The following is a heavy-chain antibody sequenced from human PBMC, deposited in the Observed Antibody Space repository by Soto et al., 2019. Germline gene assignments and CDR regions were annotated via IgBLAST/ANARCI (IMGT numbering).Heavy chain of an antibody. Sequence: QVQLVESGGGVVQPGRSLRLSCAASGFTFSSYAMHWVRQAPGKGLEWVAVISYDGSNKYYADSVKGRFTISRDNSKNTLYLQINSLRAEDTAVYYCARDDQSVTVTPGYWGQGTLVTVSS. V-gene: IGHV3-30-3*01. CDR3: ARDDQSVTVTPGY. D-gene: IGHD4-17*01. CDR1: GFTFSSYA. CDR2: ISYDGSNK. J-gene: IGHJ4*02.